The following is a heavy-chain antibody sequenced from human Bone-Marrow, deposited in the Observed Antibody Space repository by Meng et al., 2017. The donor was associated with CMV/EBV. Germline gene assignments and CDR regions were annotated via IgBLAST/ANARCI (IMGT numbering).Heavy chain of an antibody. CDR3: ARESSSSAYYYYYGMDV. V-gene: IGHV4-59*01. D-gene: IGHD6-6*01. J-gene: IGHJ6*02. CDR1: GGSISSYY. Sequence: SETLSLTCTVSGGSISSYYWSWIRQPPGKGLEWIGYIYYSGSTNYNPSLKSRVTISVDTSKNQFSLKLSSVTAADTAVYYCARESSSSAYYYYYGMDVWGQRTTVTVSS. CDR2: IYYSGST.